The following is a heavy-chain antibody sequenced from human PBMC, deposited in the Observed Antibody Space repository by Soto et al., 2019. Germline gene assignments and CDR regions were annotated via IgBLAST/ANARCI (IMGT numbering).Heavy chain of an antibody. J-gene: IGHJ4*02. Sequence: SETLSLTCSVAGFSIIRGYYLSWVRHPPGKVLEWIGSIYPSVSSYHNPSLETRVRLSIDTSKNQFTLNLTSVTAADTALYYCAGEKVGTTFFDNWGQGIQVTVSS. CDR3: AGEKVGTTFFDN. D-gene: IGHD1-1*01. CDR1: GFSIIRGYY. CDR2: IYPSVSS. V-gene: IGHV4-38-2*02.